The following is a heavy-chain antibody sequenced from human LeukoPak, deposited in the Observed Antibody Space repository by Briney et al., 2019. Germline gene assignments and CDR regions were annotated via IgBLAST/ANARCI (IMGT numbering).Heavy chain of an antibody. CDR2: IYYTGSR. CDR3: ARGLRFLEWYPFDY. CDR1: GASISSSDW. Sequence: SETLSLTCVVSGASISSSDWWSWVRQSPGKGLEWIGEIYYTGSRNYNPSLKSRVTISVDTSKNQFSLKLSSVTAADTAVYYCARGLRFLEWYPFDYWGQGTLVTVSS. D-gene: IGHD3-3*01. V-gene: IGHV4-4*02. J-gene: IGHJ4*02.